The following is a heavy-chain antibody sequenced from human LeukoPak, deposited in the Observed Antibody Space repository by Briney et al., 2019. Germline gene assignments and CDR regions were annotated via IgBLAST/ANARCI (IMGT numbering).Heavy chain of an antibody. V-gene: IGHV3-21*01. D-gene: IGHD3-22*01. Sequence: GGSLRLSCTASGFTFSGYSMNWIRQAPGKGLEWVSSFGTRSTSIYHAGSVKGRFAISRDNAKNLLYLQMDSLRAEDTALYYCAREVSEGFDFWGQGTLVTVSS. J-gene: IGHJ4*02. CDR1: GFTFSGYS. CDR3: AREVSEGFDF. CDR2: FGTRSTSI.